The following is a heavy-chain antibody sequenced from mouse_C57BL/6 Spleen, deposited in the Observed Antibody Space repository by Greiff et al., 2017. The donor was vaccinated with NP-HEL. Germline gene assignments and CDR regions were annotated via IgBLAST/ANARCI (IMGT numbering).Heavy chain of an antibody. D-gene: IGHD1-1*01. J-gene: IGHJ4*01. CDR1: GYTFTSYT. V-gene: IGHV1-4*01. CDR2: INPSSGYT. CDR3: GYGSSPYAMDY. Sequence: QVQLKQSGAELARPGASVKMSCKASGYTFTSYTMHWVKQRPGQGLEWIGYINPSSGYTKYNQKFKDKATLTADKSSSTAYMQLSSLTSEDSAVYYCGYGSSPYAMDYWGQGTSVTVSS.